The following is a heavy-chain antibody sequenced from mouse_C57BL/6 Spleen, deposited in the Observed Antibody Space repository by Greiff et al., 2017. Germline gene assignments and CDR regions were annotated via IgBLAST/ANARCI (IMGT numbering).Heavy chain of an antibody. CDR1: GYTFTSYW. Sequence: QVQLQQSGAELVKPGASVTMSCKASGYTFTSYWITWVKQRPGQGLEWIGDIYPGSGSTNYNEKFKSKATLTVDTSSSTAYMQLSSLTSEDSAVYYCARSGTHAMDYWGQGTSVTVSS. D-gene: IGHD4-1*01. V-gene: IGHV1-55*01. CDR3: ARSGTHAMDY. CDR2: IYPGSGST. J-gene: IGHJ4*01.